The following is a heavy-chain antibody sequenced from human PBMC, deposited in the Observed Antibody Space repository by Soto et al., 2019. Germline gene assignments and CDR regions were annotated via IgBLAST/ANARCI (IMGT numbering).Heavy chain of an antibody. J-gene: IGHJ4*02. Sequence: QVQLVESGGGVVQPGRSLRLSCAASGFTFSSYAMHWVRQAPGKGLEWVAVISYDGSNKYYADSVKARFTISIDNSKNTLYLQMNSLRAEDTAVYYCARDPSYCSSTSCYTYYFDYWGQGTLVTVSS. CDR3: ARDPSYCSSTSCYTYYFDY. CDR1: GFTFSSYA. CDR2: ISYDGSNK. V-gene: IGHV3-30-3*01. D-gene: IGHD2-2*02.